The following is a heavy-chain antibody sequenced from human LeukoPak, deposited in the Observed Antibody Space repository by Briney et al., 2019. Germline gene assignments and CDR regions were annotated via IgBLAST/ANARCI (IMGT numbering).Heavy chain of an antibody. V-gene: IGHV3-30*04. Sequence: GGSLRLSCAASGFTFSSYAMHWVRQAPGKGLEWVAVISDDGSNKYYADPVKGRFTISRDNSKNTLYLQMNSLRAEDTAVYYCARDPSVVVVAASYFDYWGQGTLVTVSS. CDR2: ISDDGSNK. CDR3: ARDPSVVVVAASYFDY. CDR1: GFTFSSYA. J-gene: IGHJ4*02. D-gene: IGHD2-15*01.